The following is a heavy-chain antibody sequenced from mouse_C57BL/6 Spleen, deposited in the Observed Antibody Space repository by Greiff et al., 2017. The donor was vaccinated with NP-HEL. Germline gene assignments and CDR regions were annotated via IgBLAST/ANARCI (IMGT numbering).Heavy chain of an antibody. CDR1: GYAFSSYW. CDR3: ARSNWDEGFAY. V-gene: IGHV1-80*01. D-gene: IGHD4-1*01. Sequence: QVQLKESGAELVKPGASVKISCKASGYAFSSYWMNWVKQRPGKGLEWIGQIYPGDGDTNYNGKFKGKATLTADKSSSTAYMQLSSLTSEDSAVYFCARSNWDEGFAYWGQGTLVTVSA. J-gene: IGHJ3*01. CDR2: IYPGDGDT.